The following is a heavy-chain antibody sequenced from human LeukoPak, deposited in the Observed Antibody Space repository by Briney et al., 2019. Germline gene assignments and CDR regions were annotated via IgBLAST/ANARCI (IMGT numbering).Heavy chain of an antibody. J-gene: IGHJ4*02. CDR3: ARGERYRYYDSSGSDY. CDR2: ISAYNGNT. Sequence: ASVNLSCKASGYTFTSYGISWVRQAPGQGLEWMGWISAYNGNTNYAQKLQGRVTMTTDTSTSTAYMELRSLRSDDTAVYYCARGERYRYYDSSGSDYWGQGTLVTVSS. V-gene: IGHV1-18*01. D-gene: IGHD3-22*01. CDR1: GYTFTSYG.